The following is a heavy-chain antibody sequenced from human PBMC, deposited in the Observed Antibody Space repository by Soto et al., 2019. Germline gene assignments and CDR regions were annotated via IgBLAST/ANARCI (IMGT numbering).Heavy chain of an antibody. J-gene: IGHJ5*02. V-gene: IGHV3-30-3*01. CDR3: ARDLGDCVSPSCYLFDP. D-gene: IGHD2-2*03. CDR1: GYTFRSCA. CDR2: MSYDGSNR. Sequence: GGSPRLSCAACGYTFRSCAIHRVCQAPGKGLETGAVMSYDGSNRYYADSVKGRLTISRDNPKNSLYLQMNSLRDEDTAVYYCARDLGDCVSPSCYLFDPWRQGTLVTVSS.